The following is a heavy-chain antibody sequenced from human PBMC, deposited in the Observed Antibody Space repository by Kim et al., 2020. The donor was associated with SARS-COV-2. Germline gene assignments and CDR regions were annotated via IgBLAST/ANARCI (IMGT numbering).Heavy chain of an antibody. CDR1: GGSFSGYY. Sequence: SETLSLTCAVYGGSFSGYYWSWIRQPPGKGLEWIGEINHSGSTNYNPSLKSRVTISVDTSKNQFSLKLSSVTAADTAVYYCARMSAWWAVPSGYWGQGTLVTVSS. J-gene: IGHJ4*02. CDR2: INHSGST. D-gene: IGHD2-2*01. V-gene: IGHV4-34*01. CDR3: ARMSAWWAVPSGY.